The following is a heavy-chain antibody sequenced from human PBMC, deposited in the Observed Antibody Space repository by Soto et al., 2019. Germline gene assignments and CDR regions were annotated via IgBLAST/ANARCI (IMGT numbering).Heavy chain of an antibody. J-gene: IGHJ6*02. Sequence: GGSLRLSCAASGFTFSSYGMHWVSQAPGKGLEWVAVIWYDGSNKYYADSVKGRFTISRDNSKNTLYLQMNSLRAEDTAVYYCARDPGSNPIDGMDVWGQGTTVTVSS. CDR3: ARDPGSNPIDGMDV. V-gene: IGHV3-33*01. CDR1: GFTFSSYG. CDR2: IWYDGSNK. D-gene: IGHD3-10*01.